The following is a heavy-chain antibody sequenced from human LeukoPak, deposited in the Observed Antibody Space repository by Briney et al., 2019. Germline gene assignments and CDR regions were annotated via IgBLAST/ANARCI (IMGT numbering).Heavy chain of an antibody. CDR2: FYYSGST. Sequence: SETLSLTCTVSGGSISGYYWSWIRQPPGKGLECLGYFYYSGSTNYSPSLRSRLTMSLDTSKNQFSLKLSSVTAADTAVYYCARAGTNWSSGCYFDYWGQGALVTVSS. J-gene: IGHJ4*02. D-gene: IGHD1-1*01. CDR3: ARAGTNWSSGCYFDY. CDR1: GGSISGYY. V-gene: IGHV4-59*01.